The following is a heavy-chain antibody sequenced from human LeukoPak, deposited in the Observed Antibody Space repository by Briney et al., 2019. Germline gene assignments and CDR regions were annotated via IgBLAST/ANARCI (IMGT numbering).Heavy chain of an antibody. CDR3: ARGSIPDY. Sequence: KPSETLSLTCTVSGGSISRGGYHWSWIRQPAGKGLEWIGRFFTSGTPNYNPSLKSRVTILVDTSRNQFSLKLNSVTAADTAVYYCARGSIPDYWGQGILVTVSS. J-gene: IGHJ4*02. CDR2: FFTSGTP. V-gene: IGHV4-61*02. CDR1: GGSISRGGYH. D-gene: IGHD2-21*01.